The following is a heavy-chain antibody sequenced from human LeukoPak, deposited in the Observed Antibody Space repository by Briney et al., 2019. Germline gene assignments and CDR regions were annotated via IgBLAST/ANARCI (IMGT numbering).Heavy chain of an antibody. V-gene: IGHV4-39*01. CDR1: GGSISSSSYY. CDR2: IYYSGGT. D-gene: IGHD2-2*02. J-gene: IGHJ4*02. CDR3: ARRRYLSTYFDY. Sequence: SETLSLTCAVSGGSISSSSYYWGWIRQPPGKGLEWIGSIYYSGGTYYNPSLKSRVTISVDTSKNQFSLKLSSVTAADTAVYYCARRRYLSTYFDYWGQGTLVTVSS.